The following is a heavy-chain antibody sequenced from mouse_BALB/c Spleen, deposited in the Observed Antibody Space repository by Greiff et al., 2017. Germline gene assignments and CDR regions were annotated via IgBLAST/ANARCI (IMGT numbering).Heavy chain of an antibody. J-gene: IGHJ2*01. V-gene: IGHV5-6-5*01. D-gene: IGHD4-1*01. CDR2: ISSGGST. CDR1: GFTFSSYA. CDR3: ASAAGGYFDY. Sequence: EVQRVESGGGLVKPGGSLKLSCAASGFTFSSYAMSWVRQTPEKRLEWVASISSGGSTYYPDSVKGRFTISRDNARNILYLQMSSLRSEDTAMYYCASAAGGYFDYWGQGTTLTVSS.